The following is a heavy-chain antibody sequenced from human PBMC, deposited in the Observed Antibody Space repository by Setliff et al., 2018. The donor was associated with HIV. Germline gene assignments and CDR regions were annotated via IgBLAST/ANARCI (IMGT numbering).Heavy chain of an antibody. V-gene: IGHV1-24*01. CDR2: FDPEAGEI. CDR1: GFTLNELS. D-gene: IGHD6-19*01. Sequence: ASVKVSCKISGFTLNELSIQWVRQAPAKGLGWMGGFDPEAGEIIYAQKFQGRVTMTEDTSTDTAYMDLSSLRSEDTAVYYCATHPPYRSAWYMRSWGQGTLVTVSS. CDR3: ATHPPYRSAWYMRS. J-gene: IGHJ5*02.